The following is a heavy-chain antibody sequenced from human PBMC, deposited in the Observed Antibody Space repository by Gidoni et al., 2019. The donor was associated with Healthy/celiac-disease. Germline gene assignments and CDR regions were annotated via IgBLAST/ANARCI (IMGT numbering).Heavy chain of an antibody. CDR3: TTRWGSGYYIGDY. CDR2: IKSKTDGGTT. J-gene: IGHJ4*02. Sequence: EAQLVESGGGLVKPGGSLRLSCAASGFTFSNAWMSWVRQAPGKGLEWVGRIKSKTDGGTTDYAAPVKGRFTISRDDSKNTLYLQMNSLKTEDTAVYYCTTRWGSGYYIGDYWGQGTLVTVSS. CDR1: GFTFSNAW. D-gene: IGHD3-22*01. V-gene: IGHV3-15*01.